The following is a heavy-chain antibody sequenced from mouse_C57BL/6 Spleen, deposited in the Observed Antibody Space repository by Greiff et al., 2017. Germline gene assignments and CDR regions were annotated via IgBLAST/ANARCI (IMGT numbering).Heavy chain of an antibody. V-gene: IGHV1-54*01. CDR2: INPGSGGT. J-gene: IGHJ3*01. D-gene: IGHD2-2*01. CDR1: GYAFTNYL. Sequence: QVQLQQSGAELVRPGTSVKVSCKASGYAFTNYLIEWVKQRPGQGLEWIGVINPGSGGTNYNEKFKGKATLTADKPSSTAYMQLSSLTSEDSAVYFCARSVYGYEWFAYWGQGTLVTVSA. CDR3: ARSVYGYEWFAY.